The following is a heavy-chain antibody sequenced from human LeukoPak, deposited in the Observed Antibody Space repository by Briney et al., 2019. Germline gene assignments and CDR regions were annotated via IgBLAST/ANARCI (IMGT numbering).Heavy chain of an antibody. V-gene: IGHV4-61*01. Sequence: SETLSFTCAVSGASISSSYWWSWIRQPPGKGLEWIGYIYYSGSTNYNPSLKSRVTISVDTNQFSLKLSSVTAADTAVYYCARGSSWLDYWGQGTLVTVSS. CDR1: GASISSSYW. J-gene: IGHJ4*02. CDR3: ARGSSWLDY. D-gene: IGHD6-13*01. CDR2: IYYSGST.